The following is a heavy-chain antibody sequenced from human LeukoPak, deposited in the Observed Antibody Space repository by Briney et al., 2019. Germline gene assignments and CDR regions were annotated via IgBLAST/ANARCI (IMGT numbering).Heavy chain of an antibody. Sequence: SETLSLTCTVSGGSISSSSYYWGWIRQPPGKGLEWIGSIYYSGSATYNPSLKSRVTISVDASKNQFSLRLSSVTAADTAVYYCARDGSNWSNDYYHGVDVWGQGTTVTVSS. CDR3: ARDGSNWSNDYYHGVDV. J-gene: IGHJ6*02. CDR2: IYYSGSA. CDR1: GGSISSSSYY. V-gene: IGHV4-39*07. D-gene: IGHD4-11*01.